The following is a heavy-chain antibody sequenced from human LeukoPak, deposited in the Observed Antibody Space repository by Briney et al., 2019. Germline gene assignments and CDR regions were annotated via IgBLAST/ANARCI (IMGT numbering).Heavy chain of an antibody. CDR3: ARDGALGPERPPDY. CDR1: HYTFTSYG. V-gene: IGHV1-18*01. D-gene: IGHD1-1*01. J-gene: IGHJ4*02. Sequence: ASVKVSCKASHYTFTSYGISWVRQAPGQGPEWMGWISAYNGNTNYTQKFQGRVTMTTDTSTSTAYMELRSLRSDDTAVYYCARDGALGPERPPDYWGQGTLVTVSS. CDR2: ISAYNGNT.